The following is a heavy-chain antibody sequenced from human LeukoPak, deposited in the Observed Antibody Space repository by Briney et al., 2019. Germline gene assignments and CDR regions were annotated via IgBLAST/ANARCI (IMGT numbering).Heavy chain of an antibody. V-gene: IGHV5-51*01. CDR2: IYPDDSET. J-gene: IGHJ2*01. D-gene: IGHD3-22*01. Sequence: GESLKISCKGSGYNFARSWICWVRQMPGKGLEWMGIIYPDDSETRYSPSFQGQVTISADKSISTAYLQWSSLKASDTAMYYCARHVGIAVVPDRYFDLWGRGTLVTVSS. CDR3: ARHVGIAVVPDRYFDL. CDR1: GYNFARSW.